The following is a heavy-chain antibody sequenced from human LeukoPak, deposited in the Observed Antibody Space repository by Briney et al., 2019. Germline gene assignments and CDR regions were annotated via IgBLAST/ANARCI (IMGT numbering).Heavy chain of an antibody. D-gene: IGHD3-10*01. CDR3: ARGRGSGSIDY. V-gene: IGHV4-59*08. CDR1: GGSISSYY. CDR2: IYYSGST. Sequence: NPSENLSLTCTVSGGSISSYYWSWIRQPPGKGLEWIGYIYYSGSTNYNPSLKSRVTISVDTSKNQFSLKLSSVTAADTAVYYCARGRGSGSIDYWGQGTLVTVSS. J-gene: IGHJ4*02.